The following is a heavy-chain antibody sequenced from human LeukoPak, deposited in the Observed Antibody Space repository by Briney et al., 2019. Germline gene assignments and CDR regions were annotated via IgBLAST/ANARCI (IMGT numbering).Heavy chain of an antibody. D-gene: IGHD3-9*01. CDR2: INPDTGKT. CDR3: ARAQSESTGHYDFFEY. Sequence: ASVKVSCRGSGYSCSNHHLHWVRQAPEQGLEWMGWINPDTGKTNFAQKFEGRVTMTRETSINTAYMELSRLGPDDTAIYYCARAQSESTGHYDFFEYWGQGSLVTVSS. J-gene: IGHJ4*02. V-gene: IGHV1-2*02. CDR1: GYSCSNHH.